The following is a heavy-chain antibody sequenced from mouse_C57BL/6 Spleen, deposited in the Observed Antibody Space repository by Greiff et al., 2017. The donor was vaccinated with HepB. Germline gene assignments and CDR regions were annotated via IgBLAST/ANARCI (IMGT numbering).Heavy chain of an antibody. V-gene: IGHV1-82*01. CDR3: ARSGRNY. CDR2: IYPGDGDT. Sequence: VQLQHSGPELVKPGASVKISCKASGYAFSSSWMNWVKQRPGKGLEWIGRIYPGDGDTNYNGKFKGKATLTADKSSSTAYMQLSSLTSEDSAVYFCARSGRNYWGQGTTLTVSS. CDR1: GYAFSSSW. D-gene: IGHD3-1*01. J-gene: IGHJ2*01.